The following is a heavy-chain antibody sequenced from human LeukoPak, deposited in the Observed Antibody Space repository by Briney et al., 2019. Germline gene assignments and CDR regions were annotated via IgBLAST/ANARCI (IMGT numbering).Heavy chain of an antibody. J-gene: IGHJ4*02. D-gene: IGHD6-13*01. Sequence: PGGSLRLSCAASGFPFGSYSMTLVRQAPGKGLEWVANIKPDGTTKFYVDSVKGRFTISRDNALNSLYLQMNSLRAEDTAIYYCARSIPYGTTWYGRSDYWGQGTLVTVSS. V-gene: IGHV3-7*03. CDR3: ARSIPYGTTWYGRSDY. CDR2: IKPDGTTK. CDR1: GFPFGSYS.